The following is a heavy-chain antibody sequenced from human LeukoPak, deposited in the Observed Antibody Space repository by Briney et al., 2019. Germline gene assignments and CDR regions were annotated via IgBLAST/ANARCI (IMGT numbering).Heavy chain of an antibody. J-gene: IGHJ3*02. CDR3: ATARELLYAFDI. CDR2: IIPIFGTA. CDR1: GGTFSSYA. V-gene: IGHV1-69*13. D-gene: IGHD1-26*01. Sequence: SVKVSCKASGGTFSSYAISWVRQAPGQGLEWMGGIIPIFGTANYAQKFQGRVTITADESTSTAYMELSSLRSEDTAVYYCATARELLYAFDIWGQGTMVTVSS.